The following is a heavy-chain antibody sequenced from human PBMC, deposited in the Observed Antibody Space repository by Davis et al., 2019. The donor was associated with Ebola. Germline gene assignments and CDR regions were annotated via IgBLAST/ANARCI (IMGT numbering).Heavy chain of an antibody. CDR2: IYYNGIT. Sequence: SETLSLTCTVSGGSVSRGGYYWSWIRQHPGKGLEWIGYIYYNGITYYNPSLKSRVTISVDTSKNQFSLKLSSVTAADTAMYYCARGHSYGSMVYGMDVWGQGTTVTVSS. V-gene: IGHV4-31*03. J-gene: IGHJ6*02. D-gene: IGHD5-18*01. CDR3: ARGHSYGSMVYGMDV. CDR1: GGSVSRGGYY.